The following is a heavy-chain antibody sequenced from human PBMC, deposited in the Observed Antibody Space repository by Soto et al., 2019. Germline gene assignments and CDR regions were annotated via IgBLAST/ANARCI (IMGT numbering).Heavy chain of an antibody. CDR1: GGSFSGYY. D-gene: IGHD1-1*01. V-gene: IGHV4-34*01. Sequence: QVQLQQWGAGLLKPSETLSLTCAVYGGSFSGYYWSWIRQPPGKGLEWIGEINHSGSTNYNPSLKSRVTISVDTSKNQFSLKLSSVTAADTAVYYCARASATTPLGVNFDIWGQGTMVTVSS. CDR2: INHSGST. CDR3: ARASATTPLGVNFDI. J-gene: IGHJ3*02.